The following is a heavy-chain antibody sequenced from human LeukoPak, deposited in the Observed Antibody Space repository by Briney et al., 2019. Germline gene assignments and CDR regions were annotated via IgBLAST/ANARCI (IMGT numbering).Heavy chain of an antibody. Sequence: GGSLRLSCAASGFTFSSYAMPWVRQAPGKGLEWVAVISYDGSNKYYADSVKGRFTISSDNSKNTLYLQMNSLRAEDTAVYYCARGQFGYGMDVWGQGTTVTVSS. CDR1: GFTFSSYA. CDR2: ISYDGSNK. V-gene: IGHV3-30-3*01. D-gene: IGHD3-10*01. CDR3: ARGQFGYGMDV. J-gene: IGHJ6*02.